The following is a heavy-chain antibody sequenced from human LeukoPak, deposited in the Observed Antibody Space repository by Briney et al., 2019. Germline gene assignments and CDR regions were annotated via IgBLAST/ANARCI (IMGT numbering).Heavy chain of an antibody. V-gene: IGHV1-69*13. CDR3: ARSVKDYYDSSGYYYSPPYYFDY. CDR1: GGTFSSYA. Sequence: ASVKVSCKASGGTFSSYAISWVRQAPGQGLEWMGGIIPIFGTANYAQKFQGRVTITADESTSTAYMELSSLRSEDTAVYYCARSVKDYYDSSGYYYSPPYYFDYWGQGTLVTVSS. CDR2: IIPIFGTA. D-gene: IGHD3-22*01. J-gene: IGHJ4*02.